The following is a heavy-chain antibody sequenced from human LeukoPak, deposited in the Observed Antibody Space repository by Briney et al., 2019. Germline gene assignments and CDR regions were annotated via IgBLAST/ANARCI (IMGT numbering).Heavy chain of an antibody. CDR1: GGSISSYY. Sequence: PSETLSLTCTVSGGSISSYYWSWIRQPPGKGLEWIGYIYYSGISTNYNPSLKSRVTISVDTSKNQFSLKLSSVTAADTAVYYCAREGDYDSSGYYYRWFDPWGQGTLVTVSS. CDR2: IYYSGIST. V-gene: IGHV4-59*12. D-gene: IGHD3-22*01. J-gene: IGHJ5*02. CDR3: AREGDYDSSGYYYRWFDP.